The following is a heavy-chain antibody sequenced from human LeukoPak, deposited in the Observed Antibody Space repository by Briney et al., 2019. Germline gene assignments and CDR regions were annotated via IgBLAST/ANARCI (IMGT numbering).Heavy chain of an antibody. D-gene: IGHD2-15*01. CDR3: ASNLRYCSGGSCYSNDF. CDR2: IYYSGST. Sequence: TSETLSPTCTVSGGSISSSSYYWGWIRQPPGKGLEWIGSIYYSGSTYYNPSLKSRVTISVDTSNNQFSLRLSSVTAADTAVYYCASNLRYCSGGSCYSNDFWGQGTLVTVSS. CDR1: GGSISSSSYY. V-gene: IGHV4-39*01. J-gene: IGHJ4*02.